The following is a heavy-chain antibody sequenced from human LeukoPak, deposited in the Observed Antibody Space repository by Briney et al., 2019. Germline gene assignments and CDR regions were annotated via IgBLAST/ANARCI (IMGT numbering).Heavy chain of an antibody. V-gene: IGHV4-59*01. CDR1: GGSISSYY. J-gene: IGHJ4*02. CDR2: IYYSGST. D-gene: IGHD6-13*01. CDR3: ARSYSSSVDY. Sequence: SETLSLTCTVSGGSISSYYWSWIRQPPGKGLEWIGYIYYSGSTSYNPSLKSRVTISVDTSKNQFSLKLSSVTAADTAVYYCARSYSSSVDYWGQGTLVTVSS.